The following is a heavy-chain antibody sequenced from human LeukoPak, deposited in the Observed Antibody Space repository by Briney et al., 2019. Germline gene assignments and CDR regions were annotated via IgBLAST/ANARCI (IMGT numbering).Heavy chain of an antibody. CDR1: GFTFSSYA. V-gene: IGHV3-23*01. Sequence: GGSLRLSCEASGFTFSSYAMSWVRQAPGKGLEWVSSISGSGGSAYYADSVKGRFTISRDNSKNTLYLQMNSLRAEDTAVYYCAKTRELLGFFDYWGQGTLVTVSS. D-gene: IGHD1-26*01. CDR2: ISGSGGSA. CDR3: AKTRELLGFFDY. J-gene: IGHJ4*02.